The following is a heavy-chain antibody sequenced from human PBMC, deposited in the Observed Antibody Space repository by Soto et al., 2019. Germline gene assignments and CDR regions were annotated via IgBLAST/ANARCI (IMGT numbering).Heavy chain of an antibody. Sequence: QVQLVESGGGVVQPGRSLRLSCAASGFTFSSYGMHWVRQAPGKGLEWVAVISYDGSNKYYADSVKGRFTISRDNSKNTLYLQMNSLRAEDTAVYYCAKDPQLLVYYYYYGMDVWGQGTTVTVSS. CDR2: ISYDGSNK. J-gene: IGHJ6*02. V-gene: IGHV3-30*18. CDR1: GFTFSSYG. D-gene: IGHD2-2*01. CDR3: AKDPQLLVYYYYYGMDV.